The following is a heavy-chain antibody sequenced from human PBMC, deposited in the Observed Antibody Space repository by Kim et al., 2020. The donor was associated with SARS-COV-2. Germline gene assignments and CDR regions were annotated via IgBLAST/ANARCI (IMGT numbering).Heavy chain of an antibody. Sequence: GGSLRLSCAASGFTFSSYDMHWVRQATGKGLEWVSAIGTAGDTYYPGSVKGRFTISRENAKNSLYLQMNSLRAGDTAVYYCARGQYSYGPPAFDYWGQGTLVTVSS. CDR3: ARGQYSYGPPAFDY. CDR1: GFTFSSYD. J-gene: IGHJ4*02. V-gene: IGHV3-13*01. D-gene: IGHD5-18*01. CDR2: IGTAGDT.